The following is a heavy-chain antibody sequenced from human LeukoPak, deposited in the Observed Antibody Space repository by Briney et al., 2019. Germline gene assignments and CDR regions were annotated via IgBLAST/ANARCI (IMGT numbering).Heavy chain of an antibody. CDR3: ASGGYYDSSNSAEYFQH. D-gene: IGHD3-22*01. J-gene: IGHJ1*01. Sequence: PSGTLSLTCAVYGGSFSGYYWSWIRQPPGKGLEWIGEINHSGSTNYNPSLKSRVTISIDTSKNQFSLKLSSVTAADTAVYYCASGGYYDSSNSAEYFQHWGQGTLVTVSS. CDR1: GGSFSGYY. V-gene: IGHV4-34*01. CDR2: INHSGST.